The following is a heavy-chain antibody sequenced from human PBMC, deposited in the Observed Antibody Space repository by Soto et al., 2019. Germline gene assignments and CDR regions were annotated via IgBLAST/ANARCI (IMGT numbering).Heavy chain of an antibody. CDR1: GFTFSSYA. CDR3: ARRHIVVVTAIGSGMDV. J-gene: IGHJ6*02. V-gene: IGHV3-23*01. D-gene: IGHD2-21*02. Sequence: GGSLRLSCAASGFTFSSYAMSWVRQAPGKGLEWVSAISGSGGSTYYADSVKGQFTISRDNSKNTLYLQMNSLRAEDTAVYYCARRHIVVVTAIGSGMDVWGQGTTVTVSS. CDR2: ISGSGGST.